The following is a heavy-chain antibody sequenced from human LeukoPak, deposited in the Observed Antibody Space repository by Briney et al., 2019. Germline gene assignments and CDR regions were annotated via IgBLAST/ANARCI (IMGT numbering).Heavy chain of an antibody. CDR1: GGTFSSYA. J-gene: IGHJ5*02. Sequence: SVKVSCKASGGTFSSYAISWVRQAPGRGLEWMGGIIPIFGTANYAQKFQGRVTITTDESTSTAYMELSSLRSEDTAVYYCARVPGIAAAGYPGWFDPWGQGTLVTVSS. V-gene: IGHV1-69*05. CDR2: IIPIFGTA. CDR3: ARVPGIAAAGYPGWFDP. D-gene: IGHD6-13*01.